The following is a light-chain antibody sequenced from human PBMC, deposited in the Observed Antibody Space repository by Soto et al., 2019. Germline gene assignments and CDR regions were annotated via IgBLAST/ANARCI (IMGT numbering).Light chain of an antibody. V-gene: IGKV3-20*01. J-gene: IGKJ1*01. CDR3: QQYGSSRWT. Sequence: VMTQSPATLSVSPGERATLSCRASQSISSYLAWYQQKPGQAPRLLIYGASSRATGIPDRFSGSGSGTDFTLTISRLEPEDFAVYYCQQYGSSRWTFGQGTKVDIK. CDR1: QSISSY. CDR2: GAS.